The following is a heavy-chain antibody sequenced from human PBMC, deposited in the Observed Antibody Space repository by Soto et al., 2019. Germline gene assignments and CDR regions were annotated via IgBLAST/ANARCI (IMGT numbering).Heavy chain of an antibody. D-gene: IGHD3-10*01. J-gene: IGHJ4*02. V-gene: IGHV4-34*01. CDR2: INHSGTT. CDR1: DGSSNNYY. Sequence: QVQLQQWGAGLLKPSETLSLTCAVSDGSSNNYYWSWIRQPPGKGLEWIGEINHSGTTHYNASLKSRVTISEDTSKKQFSLELRFVTAADTAVYYCARCGLIRGVLYYWGQGTLVTVSS. CDR3: ARCGLIRGVLYY.